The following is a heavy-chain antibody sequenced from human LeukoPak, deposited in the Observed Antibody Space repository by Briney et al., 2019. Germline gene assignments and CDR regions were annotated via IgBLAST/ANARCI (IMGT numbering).Heavy chain of an antibody. J-gene: IGHJ4*02. CDR2: IYHSGNT. Sequence: PSETLSLTCAVSGYSISSGYFWGWIRQPPGKVLEWIESIYHSGNTYYNPSLKSRVPISADTSKNPSSLHLSSVTAEAPAVYYCARQRCSSTSCYLPGQHYFDYWGQGTLVTVSS. CDR1: GYSISSGYF. CDR3: ARQRCSSTSCYLPGQHYFDY. V-gene: IGHV4-38-2*01. D-gene: IGHD2-2*01.